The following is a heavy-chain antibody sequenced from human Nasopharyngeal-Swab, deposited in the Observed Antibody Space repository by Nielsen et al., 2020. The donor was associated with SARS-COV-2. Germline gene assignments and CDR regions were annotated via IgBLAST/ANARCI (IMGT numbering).Heavy chain of an antibody. CDR3: ARGRGVAARRDYYYYGMDV. J-gene: IGHJ6*02. Sequence: WIRQPPGKGLEWIGYIYYSGSTNYNPSLKSRVTISVDTSKNQFSLKLSSVTAVDTAVYYCARGRGVAARRDYYYYGMDVWGQGTTVTVSS. V-gene: IGHV4-59*01. CDR2: IYYSGST. D-gene: IGHD6-6*01.